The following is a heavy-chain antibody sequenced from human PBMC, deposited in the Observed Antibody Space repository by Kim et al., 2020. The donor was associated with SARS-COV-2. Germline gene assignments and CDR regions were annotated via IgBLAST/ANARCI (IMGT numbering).Heavy chain of an antibody. CDR2: MYKGGNT. V-gene: IGHV4-39*01. J-gene: IGHJ3*02. CDR1: GASISSNSNY. D-gene: IGHD3-22*01. Sequence: SETLSLTCTVSGASISSNSNYWAWIRQPPGKGLEWIVSMYKGGNTYYNPSLKSRLTMSLDTSKNQLTLTLSSVTAADTAVYYCATQDFWYESSGNAFDIWGQGTMVTVSS. CDR3: ATQDFWYESSGNAFDI.